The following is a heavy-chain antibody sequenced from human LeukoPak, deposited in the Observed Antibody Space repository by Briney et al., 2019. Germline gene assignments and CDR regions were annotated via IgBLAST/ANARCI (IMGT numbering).Heavy chain of an antibody. V-gene: IGHV3-23*01. CDR2: ISGSGGST. Sequence: GGSLRLSCAASGFTFSSYAVSWVRQAPGKGLEWVSGISGSGGSTYYADSVKGRFTISRDNSKNTLYLQMNRLRAEDTAVYYCAKDLAAYSGSYYVYWGQGTLVTVSS. CDR1: GFTFSSYA. CDR3: AKDLAAYSGSYYVY. D-gene: IGHD1-26*01. J-gene: IGHJ4*02.